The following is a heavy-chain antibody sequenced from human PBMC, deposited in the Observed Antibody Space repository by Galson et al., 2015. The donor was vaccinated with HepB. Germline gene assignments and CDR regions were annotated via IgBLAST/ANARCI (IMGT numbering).Heavy chain of an antibody. D-gene: IGHD6-13*01. V-gene: IGHV3-30*18. CDR1: GFTFSSYG. CDR2: ISYDGSNK. CDR3: AKEQGGETAAGTMFYAFDI. Sequence: SLRLSCAASGFTFSSYGMHWVRQAPGKGLEWVAVISYDGSNKYYADSVKGRFTISRDNSKNTLYLQMNSLRAEDTAVYYCAKEQGGETAAGTMFYAFDIWGQGTMVTVSS. J-gene: IGHJ3*02.